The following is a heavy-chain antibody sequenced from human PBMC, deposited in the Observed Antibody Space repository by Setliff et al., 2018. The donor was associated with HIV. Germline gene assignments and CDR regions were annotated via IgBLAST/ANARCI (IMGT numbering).Heavy chain of an antibody. CDR1: GYTFTSYA. J-gene: IGHJ6*03. V-gene: IGHV1-3*01. Sequence: ASVKVSCKASGYTFTSYAMHWVRQAPGQRLEWMGWINAGNGNTKCSQKFQGRVTITRDTSASTAYMELSSLRSEDTAVYYCARVRGIGAYNYYYMDVWGKGTTVTVSS. CDR2: INAGNGNT. D-gene: IGHD1-26*01. CDR3: ARVRGIGAYNYYYMDV.